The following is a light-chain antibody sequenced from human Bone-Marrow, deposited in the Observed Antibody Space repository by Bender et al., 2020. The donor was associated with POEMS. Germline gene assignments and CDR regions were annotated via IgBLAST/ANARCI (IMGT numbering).Light chain of an antibody. J-gene: IGLJ3*02. CDR3: SSYAGSNNWV. Sequence: QSALTQPASVSESPGQSITISCTGASSDVGSYGLVSWYQQHPGKAPKLIIYDITNRPSGVSNRFSGSKSANTASLTVSGLQAEDEADYYCSSYAGSNNWVFGGGTKLTVL. CDR1: SSDVGSYGL. V-gene: IGLV2-14*02. CDR2: DIT.